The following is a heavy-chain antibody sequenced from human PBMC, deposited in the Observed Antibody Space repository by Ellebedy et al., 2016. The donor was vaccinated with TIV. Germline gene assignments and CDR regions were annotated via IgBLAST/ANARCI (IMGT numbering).Heavy chain of an antibody. CDR1: GYTFTGYY. CDR2: INPNSGGT. CDR3: ARGPYYYDSSGSPFDY. Sequence: AASVKVSCKASGYTFTGYYMHWVRQAPGQGLEWMGWINPNSGGTNYAQKFQGWVTMTRDTSISTAYMELSRLRSDDTAVYYCARGPYYYDSSGSPFDYWGQGTLVTVSS. J-gene: IGHJ4*02. V-gene: IGHV1-2*04. D-gene: IGHD3-22*01.